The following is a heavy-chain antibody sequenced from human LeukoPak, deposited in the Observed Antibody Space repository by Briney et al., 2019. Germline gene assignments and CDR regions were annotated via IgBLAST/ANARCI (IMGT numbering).Heavy chain of an antibody. D-gene: IGHD1-1*01. CDR3: AKEGNWNLDY. CDR1: GCIFRRNW. J-gene: IGHJ4*02. CDR2: IKRDGSEK. Sequence: GGALTLSCLASGCIFRRNWMDWDRHDPGKGLEWVANIKRDGSEKNYVDSVKGRFTISRDNAKNSLYLEMNSLRAEDTAVYYCAKEGNWNLDYWGQGALVTVSS. V-gene: IGHV3-7*01.